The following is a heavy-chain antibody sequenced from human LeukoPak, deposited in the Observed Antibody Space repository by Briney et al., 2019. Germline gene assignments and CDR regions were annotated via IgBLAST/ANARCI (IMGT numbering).Heavy chain of an antibody. D-gene: IGHD2-15*01. Sequence: GGSLRLSCAASGFTFSSYAMHWVRQAAGKGLDWVAFIVHDGRRQDYADSVRGRFTISRDNSKNTVYLQMNSLRPEDTAVYYCANLDPYCSGGRCPWGQGTLVSVSS. J-gene: IGHJ5*02. CDR3: ANLDPYCSGGRCP. V-gene: IGHV3-30*02. CDR1: GFTFSSYA. CDR2: IVHDGRRQ.